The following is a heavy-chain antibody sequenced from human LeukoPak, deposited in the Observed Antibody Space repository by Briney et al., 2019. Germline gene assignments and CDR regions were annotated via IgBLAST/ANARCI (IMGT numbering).Heavy chain of an antibody. J-gene: IGHJ6*03. V-gene: IGHV1-18*01. CDR3: ARDRGLWFGEWVGYYYYYYMDV. D-gene: IGHD3-10*01. CDR1: GYTFTSYD. CDR2: ISAYNGNT. Sequence: ASVKVSCKASGYTFTSYDINWVRQASGQGLEWMGWISAYNGNTNYAQKLQGRVTMTTDTSTSTAYMELRSLRSDDTAVYYCARDRGLWFGEWVGYYYYYYMDVWGKGTTVTISS.